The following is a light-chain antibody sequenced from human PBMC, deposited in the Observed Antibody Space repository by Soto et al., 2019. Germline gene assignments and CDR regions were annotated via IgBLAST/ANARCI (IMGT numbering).Light chain of an antibody. CDR3: QQYNNWWT. J-gene: IGKJ1*01. V-gene: IGKV3-15*01. CDR1: QSVSNN. CDR2: GAS. Sequence: EIVMTQSPATLSVSPGERATLSCRASQSVSNNLAWYQKKPGQAPRLLIYGASTRATGIPARFSGSGSGTEFTLTICSLQSEDFAFYYCQQYNNWWTFGQGTRVDIK.